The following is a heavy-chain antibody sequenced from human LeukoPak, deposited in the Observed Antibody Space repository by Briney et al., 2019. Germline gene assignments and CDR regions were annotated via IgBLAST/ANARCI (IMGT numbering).Heavy chain of an antibody. J-gene: IGHJ3*02. CDR3: ARGPYSYDSSGAFDI. CDR2: ISSSGST. Sequence: RPSETLSLTCTVSGDSISSGDYYWSWIRQPAGKGLEWIGRISSSGSTNYNPSLKSRVTISVDTSKNQFSLKLSSVTAAATAVYFCARGPYSYDSSGAFDIWGQGTMVTVSS. CDR1: GDSISSGDYY. D-gene: IGHD3-22*01. V-gene: IGHV4-61*02.